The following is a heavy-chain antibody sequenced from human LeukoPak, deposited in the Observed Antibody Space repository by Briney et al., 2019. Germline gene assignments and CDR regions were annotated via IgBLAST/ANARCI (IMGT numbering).Heavy chain of an antibody. CDR1: GYTFNTYG. CDR2: ISSSTGNT. V-gene: IGHV1-18*01. CDR3: ARLPLGYCSSTSCLE. J-gene: IGHJ4*02. D-gene: IGHD2-2*01. Sequence: EASVKVSCKASGYTFNTYGISWVRQAPGQGLEWMGWISSSTGNTKYTQKLQGRVTMTTDTSASTAYLELRNLRSDDTAVYYCARLPLGYCSSTSCLEWGQGTLVTVTS.